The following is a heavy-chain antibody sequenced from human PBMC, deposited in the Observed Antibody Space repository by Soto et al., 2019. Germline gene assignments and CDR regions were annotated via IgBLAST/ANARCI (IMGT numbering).Heavy chain of an antibody. J-gene: IGHJ6*02. CDR2: ISGSGGST. V-gene: IGHV3-23*01. CDR3: AKWGFGPAAYYYYYGMDV. Sequence: EVQLLESGGGLVQPGGSLRLSCAASGFTFSSYAMSWVRQAPGKGLEWVSAISGSGGSTYYADSVKGRFTISRDNSKNTLYLQMNSLRAKDTAVYYCAKWGFGPAAYYYYYGMDVWGQGTTVTVSS. CDR1: GFTFSSYA. D-gene: IGHD2-2*01.